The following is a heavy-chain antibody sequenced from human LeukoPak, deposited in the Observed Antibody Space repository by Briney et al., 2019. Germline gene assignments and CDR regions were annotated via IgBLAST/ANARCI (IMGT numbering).Heavy chain of an antibody. CDR3: ARSGMVAPHDAFDI. J-gene: IGHJ3*02. D-gene: IGHD1-26*01. CDR2: IIPILGIA. Sequence: GASVKVSCKASGGTFSIYAISWVRQAPGQGLEWMGRIIPILGIANYAQKFQGRVTITADKSTSTAYMELSSLRSEDTAVYYCARSGMVAPHDAFDIWGQGTMVTVSS. CDR1: GGTFSIYA. V-gene: IGHV1-69*04.